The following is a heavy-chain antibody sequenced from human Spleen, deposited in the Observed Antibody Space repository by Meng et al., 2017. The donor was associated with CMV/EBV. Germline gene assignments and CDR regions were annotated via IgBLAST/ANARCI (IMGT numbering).Heavy chain of an antibody. CDR3: GSYIEGGSGQGY. J-gene: IGHJ4*02. V-gene: IGHV4-59*11. CDR1: GGSMRGHP. Sequence: SETLSLTCTVSGGSMRGHPWTWIRQPPGKGLEWIGSTWDSGPTKYNPSLTSRVSISMDTPKKQFSLKLNSVTAADTAVYYCGSYIEGGSGQGYWGQGMLVTVSS. CDR2: TWDSGPT. D-gene: IGHD4-11*01.